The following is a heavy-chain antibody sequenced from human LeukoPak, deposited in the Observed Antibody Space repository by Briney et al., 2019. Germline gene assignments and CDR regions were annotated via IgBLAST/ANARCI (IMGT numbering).Heavy chain of an antibody. CDR2: IKQDGSER. V-gene: IGHV3-7*01. J-gene: IGHJ4*02. CDR1: GFTFSGFS. D-gene: IGHD3-10*01. CDR3: ARAGSHWHYVC. Sequence: GGSLRLSCAASGFTFSGFSMSWVRQSPTKGLEWVANIKQDGSERYYVDSVKGRFTISRDNAKNSLSLQMNNLRVEDTAVYYCARAGSHWHYVCWGQGTVVTVSS.